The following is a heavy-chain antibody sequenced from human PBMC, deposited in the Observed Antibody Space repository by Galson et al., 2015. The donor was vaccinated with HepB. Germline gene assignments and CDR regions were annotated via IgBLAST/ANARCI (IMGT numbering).Heavy chain of an antibody. D-gene: IGHD2-21*01. CDR1: GGSFSGYY. CDR2: INHSGST. J-gene: IGHJ6*02. V-gene: IGHV4-34*01. CDR3: ARYCGYGMDV. Sequence: SETLSLTCAVYGGSFSGYYWSWIRQPPGKGLEWIGEINHSGSTNYNPSLKSRVTISVDTSKNQFSLKLSSVTAADTAVYYSARYCGYGMDVWGQGTTVTVSS.